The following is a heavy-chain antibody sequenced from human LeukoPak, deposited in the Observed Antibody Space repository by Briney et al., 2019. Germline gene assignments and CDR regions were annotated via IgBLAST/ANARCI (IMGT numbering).Heavy chain of an antibody. CDR3: ARQDYDILTGYYSRSYFDY. CDR1: GGSISSYY. D-gene: IGHD3-9*01. V-gene: IGHV4-59*08. CDR2: IYYSGST. Sequence: SETLSLTCTVSGGSISSYYWSWIRQPPGKGLEWIGYIYYSGSTNYNPSLKSRVTISVDTSKNQFSLKLSSVTAADTAVHYCARQDYDILTGYYSRSYFDYRGQGTLVTVSS. J-gene: IGHJ4*02.